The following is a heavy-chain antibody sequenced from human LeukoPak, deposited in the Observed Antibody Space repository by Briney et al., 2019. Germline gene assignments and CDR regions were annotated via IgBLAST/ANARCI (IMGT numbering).Heavy chain of an antibody. CDR2: MNPNSGNT. J-gene: IGHJ5*02. V-gene: IGHV1-8*01. CDR1: GYTFTSYD. CDR3: ARGRRRVVPAAIRRGGYNWFDP. Sequence: ASVKVSCKASGYTFTSYDINWVRQATGQGLEWMGWMNPNSGNTGYAQKFQGRVTMTRNTSISTAYMELSSLRSEATAVYYCARGRRRVVPAAIRRGGYNWFDPWGQGTLVTVSS. D-gene: IGHD2-2*02.